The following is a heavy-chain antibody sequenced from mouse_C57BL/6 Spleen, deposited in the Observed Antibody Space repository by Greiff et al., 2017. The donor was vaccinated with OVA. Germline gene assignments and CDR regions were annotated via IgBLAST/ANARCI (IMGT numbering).Heavy chain of an antibody. D-gene: IGHD2-4*01. Sequence: QVQLQQPGAELVMPGASVKLSCKASGYTFTSYWMHWVKQRPGQGLEWIGEIDPSDSYTNYNQKFKGKSTLTVDKSSSTAYMQLSSLTSEDSAVYYCARVDYEGYYAMDYWGQGTSVTVSS. J-gene: IGHJ4*01. V-gene: IGHV1-69*01. CDR1: GYTFTSYW. CDR3: ARVDYEGYYAMDY. CDR2: IDPSDSYT.